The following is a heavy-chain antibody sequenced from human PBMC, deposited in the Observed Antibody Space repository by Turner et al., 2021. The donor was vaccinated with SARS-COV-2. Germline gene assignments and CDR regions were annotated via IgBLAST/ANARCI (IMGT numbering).Heavy chain of an antibody. CDR3: ATETVTERKYYYNGMDV. D-gene: IGHD4-4*01. CDR2: IYYSGST. Sequence: VQLVESGGGLVQPGGSLRLSCAPSGFTVSSNYMSWVRQAPGKGLEWIGSIYYSGSTYYNPSLKSRVTISVDTSKNQFSLKVSSVTAADTAVYHCATETVTERKYYYNGMDVWGQGTTVTVSS. CDR1: GFTVSSNY. V-gene: IGHV4-59*05. J-gene: IGHJ6*02.